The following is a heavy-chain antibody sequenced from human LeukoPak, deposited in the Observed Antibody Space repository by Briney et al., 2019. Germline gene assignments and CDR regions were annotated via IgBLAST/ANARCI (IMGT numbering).Heavy chain of an antibody. CDR2: ISWNSFST. V-gene: IGHV3-9*01. Sequence: PGGSLRLSCAASGFTFDDYAMYWVRQAPGKGLEWVSGISWNSFSTGYADSVKGRFTISRDNAKNSLYLQMSSLRTEDTALYYCAKGYSGSYPSYFDYWGQGTLVTVSS. D-gene: IGHD1-26*01. J-gene: IGHJ4*02. CDR3: AKGYSGSYPSYFDY. CDR1: GFTFDDYA.